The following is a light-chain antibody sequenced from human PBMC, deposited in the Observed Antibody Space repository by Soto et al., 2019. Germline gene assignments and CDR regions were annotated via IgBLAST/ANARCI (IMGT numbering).Light chain of an antibody. Sequence: EIVLTQSPGNLSLSPGERATLSCRASQSVSSNYLAWYQQKPGQPPRLLIHSASTRATGIPDRFSGSGSGADFTLTISRLDPEDFAVYYCQQYVTAPYTFGQGTKLESK. CDR2: SAS. J-gene: IGKJ2*01. V-gene: IGKV3-20*01. CDR3: QQYVTAPYT. CDR1: QSVSSNY.